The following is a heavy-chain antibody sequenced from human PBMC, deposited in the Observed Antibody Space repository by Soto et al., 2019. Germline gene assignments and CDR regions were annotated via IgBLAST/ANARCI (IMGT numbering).Heavy chain of an antibody. CDR3: ARGLGTNGLDV. CDR1: GYRFTTYG. V-gene: IGHV1-18*04. Sequence: QVQLLQSGAEVKKPGASVKVSCKASGYRFTTYGITWVRLAPGQGLEWLGGISTYNGNTDSAQNLQDRVTMTTETSTSTAYMEVTRLTSDDTAVYYCARGLGTNGLDVWGQGTTVTVSS. CDR2: ISTYNGNT. D-gene: IGHD7-27*01. J-gene: IGHJ6*02.